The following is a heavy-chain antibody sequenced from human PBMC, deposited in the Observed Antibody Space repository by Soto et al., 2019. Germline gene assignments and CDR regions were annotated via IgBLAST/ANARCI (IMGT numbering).Heavy chain of an antibody. V-gene: IGHV3-15*07. D-gene: IGHD3-22*01. J-gene: IGHJ6*02. Sequence: GGSLRLSCAASGFTFSNAWMNWVRQAPGKGLEWVGRIKSKTDGGTTDYAAPVKGRFTISRDDSKNTLYLQMNSLKTEDTAVYYCTTLHGAYYYDSSGYITYYYYGMDVWGQGTTVTVSS. CDR2: IKSKTDGGTT. CDR1: GFTFSNAW. CDR3: TTLHGAYYYDSSGYITYYYYGMDV.